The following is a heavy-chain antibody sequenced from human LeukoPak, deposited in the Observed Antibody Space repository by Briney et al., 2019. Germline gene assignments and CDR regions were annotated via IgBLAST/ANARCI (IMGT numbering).Heavy chain of an antibody. CDR1: GYTFTSYG. D-gene: IGHD6-19*01. Sequence: ASVKVSCKASGYTFTSYGISWVRQAPGQGLEWMGWISAYNGNTNYAQKLQGRVTITRDTSASTAYMELSSLRSEDTAVYYCARDIAVAGTGIDYWGQGTLVTVSS. V-gene: IGHV1-18*01. J-gene: IGHJ4*02. CDR3: ARDIAVAGTGIDY. CDR2: ISAYNGNT.